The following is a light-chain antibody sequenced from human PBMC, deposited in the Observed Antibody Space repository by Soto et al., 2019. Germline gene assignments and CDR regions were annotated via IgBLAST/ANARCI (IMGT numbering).Light chain of an antibody. CDR1: SSDVGGYNY. Sequence: QSALTQPASVSGSPGQSITISCTGTSSDVGGYNYVSWYQQHPGKAPKLMIYDVSNRPPGVANRFSGSKSGNTASLTISGLQADDEADYYCSSYPCSSTPVVFGGGTKLTVL. V-gene: IGLV2-14*01. J-gene: IGLJ2*01. CDR2: DVS. CDR3: SSYPCSSTPVV.